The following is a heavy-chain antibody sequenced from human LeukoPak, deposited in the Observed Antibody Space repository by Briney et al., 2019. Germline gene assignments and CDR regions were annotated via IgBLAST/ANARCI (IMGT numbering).Heavy chain of an antibody. Sequence: ASVKVSCKASGYTFTGYYMHWVRQAPGQGLEWMGWINPNSGGTNYAQKFQGRVTMTRDTSISTAYMELSRLRSDDTAVYYCARDPAPIVVVPAAPGLARAYYYYMDVWGKGTTVTVSS. J-gene: IGHJ6*03. CDR2: INPNSGGT. CDR1: GYTFTGYY. D-gene: IGHD2-2*01. CDR3: ARDPAPIVVVPAAPGLARAYYYYMDV. V-gene: IGHV1-2*02.